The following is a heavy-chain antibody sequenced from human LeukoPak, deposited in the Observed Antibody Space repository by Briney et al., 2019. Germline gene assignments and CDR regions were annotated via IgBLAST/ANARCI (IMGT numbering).Heavy chain of an antibody. CDR3: ARSVLTAYLINDY. J-gene: IGHJ4*02. D-gene: IGHD3-9*01. Sequence: ASGKLSCKASGYTFTGYYMHWVRQAPGQGLEWMGWINPSSGGTNYAQKFQGRVTMTRDTSISTAYMDLYRLTSDDTAVYYCARSVLTAYLINDYWGQGTLVTVSS. CDR2: INPSSGGT. CDR1: GYTFTGYY. V-gene: IGHV1-2*02.